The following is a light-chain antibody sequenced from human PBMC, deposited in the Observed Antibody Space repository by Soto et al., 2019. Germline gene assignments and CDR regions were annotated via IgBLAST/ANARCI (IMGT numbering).Light chain of an antibody. CDR2: DAT. Sequence: QSVLTQPASVSGSPGQSITISCTGTSSAVGGNNYVSWYQQHPGKAPKLMIYDATNRPSGVSNRFSGSKSGNTASLTISGLHDEDEADYHCSSYISTSSYVYGTGTKVTVL. CDR1: SSAVGGNNY. V-gene: IGLV2-14*01. J-gene: IGLJ1*01. CDR3: SSYISTSSYV.